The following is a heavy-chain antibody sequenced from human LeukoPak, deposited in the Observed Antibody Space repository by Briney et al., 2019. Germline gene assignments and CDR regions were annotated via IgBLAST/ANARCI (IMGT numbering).Heavy chain of an antibody. CDR2: ISSSSSTI. J-gene: IGHJ4*02. CDR1: GFTFSSYS. V-gene: IGHV3-48*01. CDR3: ARDGVVPFDY. Sequence: GGSLRLSCAASGFTFSSYSMNWVRQAPGKGLEWVSYISSSSSTIYYADSVKGRFTISRDNSKNTLYLQMNSLRAEDTAVYYCARDGVVPFDYWGQGILVTVSS. D-gene: IGHD2-2*01.